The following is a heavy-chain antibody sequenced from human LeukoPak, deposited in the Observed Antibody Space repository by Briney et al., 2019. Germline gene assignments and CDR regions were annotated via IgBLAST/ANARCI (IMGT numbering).Heavy chain of an antibody. D-gene: IGHD3-10*01. V-gene: IGHV3-21*01. CDR1: GFTFSSYS. CDR3: ARVLSGRGSLYSYYYYMDV. CDR2: ISSSSSYI. Sequence: GGSLRLSCAASGFTFSSYSMNWVRQAPGKGLEWVSSISSSSSYIYYADSVKGRFTISRDNAKNSLYLQMNSLRAEDTAVYYCARVLSGRGSLYSYYYYMDVWGKGTTVTISS. J-gene: IGHJ6*03.